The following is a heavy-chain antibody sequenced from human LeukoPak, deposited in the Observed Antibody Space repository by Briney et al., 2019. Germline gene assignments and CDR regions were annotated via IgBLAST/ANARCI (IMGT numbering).Heavy chain of an antibody. D-gene: IGHD3-10*02. CDR2: MGGTGDNT. CDR1: GFTFKLSA. CDR3: ARDRGPYVGIDNNWFDP. V-gene: IGHV3-23*01. Sequence: GGSRKLSCLASGFTFKLSAMTGFRQAPGKGLNGFSAMGGTGDNTYYADSVKGRFTISRDNSKNTLYLQMDSLRAEDTATYYCARDRGPYVGIDNNWFDPWGQGTLVIVSS. J-gene: IGHJ5*02.